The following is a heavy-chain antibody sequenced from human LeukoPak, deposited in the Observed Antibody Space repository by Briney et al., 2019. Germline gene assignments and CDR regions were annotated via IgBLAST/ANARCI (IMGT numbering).Heavy chain of an antibody. Sequence: ASVKVSCKASGYTFTGYYMHCVRQAPGQGLEWMGWINPNSGGTNYAQKFQGRVTMTRDTSISTAYMELSRLRSDDTAVYYCARVKCSSTSCSRRYYFDHWGQGTLVTVSS. J-gene: IGHJ4*02. V-gene: IGHV1-2*02. CDR1: GYTFTGYY. CDR3: ARVKCSSTSCSRRYYFDH. CDR2: INPNSGGT. D-gene: IGHD2-2*01.